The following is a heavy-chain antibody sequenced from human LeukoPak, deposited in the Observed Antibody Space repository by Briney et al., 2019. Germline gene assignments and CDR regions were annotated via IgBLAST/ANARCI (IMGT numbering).Heavy chain of an antibody. J-gene: IGHJ4*02. D-gene: IGHD6-6*01. V-gene: IGHV3-23*01. CDR2: ISGNGGST. Sequence: GGSLRLSCEAAGFTFSSHAMSWVRQAPGKGLELVSGISGNGGSTYYADSVKGRFTISRDNSKNTMYMQMNSLRGEDTAIYYCARKEGYSTSSSDYWGQGTLVTVSS. CDR3: ARKEGYSTSSSDY. CDR1: GFTFSSHA.